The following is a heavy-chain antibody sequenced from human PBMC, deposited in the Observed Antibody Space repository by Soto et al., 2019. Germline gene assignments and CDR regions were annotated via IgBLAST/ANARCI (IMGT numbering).Heavy chain of an antibody. CDR1: GFTFSSYA. V-gene: IGHV3-23*01. CDR3: AKYQFNYYDSSAYGAFDI. CDR2: SSGTGGDT. Sequence: GSLRLSCAASGFTFSSYAMSWVRQAPGKGLGWVSGSSGTGGDTDYADSVKGRFTISRDNSKNTLYLQMNSLRAADTAVYYCAKYQFNYYDSSAYGAFDIWGQGTMVTVSS. J-gene: IGHJ3*02. D-gene: IGHD3-22*01.